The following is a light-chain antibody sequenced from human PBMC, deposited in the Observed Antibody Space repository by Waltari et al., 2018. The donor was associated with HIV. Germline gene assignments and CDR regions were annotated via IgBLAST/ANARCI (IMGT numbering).Light chain of an antibody. V-gene: IGLV1-44*01. CDR3: ATWDDSLNGRV. J-gene: IGLJ3*02. CDR1: RSNIGDNT. Sequence: QSVLTQPPSASGTPGQRVTISCSGGRSNIGDNTVNWYQHLPGTAPKLLIYKNAQRPSGVPDRFSCSKSDTSASLAISGLQSEDEADYYCATWDDSLNGRVFGGGTKLTVL. CDR2: KNA.